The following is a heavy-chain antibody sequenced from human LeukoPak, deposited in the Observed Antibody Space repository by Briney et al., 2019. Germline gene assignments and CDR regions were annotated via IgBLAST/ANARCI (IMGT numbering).Heavy chain of an antibody. V-gene: IGHV3-21*01. Sequence: GGSLRLSCAASGFTFSSYSMNWVRQAPGKGLEWVSSISSSSSYIYYADSVKGRFTIPRDNAKNSLYLQMNSLRAEDTAVYYCARGRTDAYDYVWGSYRYSTEYYFDYWGQGTLVTVSS. CDR1: GFTFSSYS. CDR2: ISSSSSYI. J-gene: IGHJ4*02. CDR3: ARGRTDAYDYVWGSYRYSTEYYFDY. D-gene: IGHD3-16*02.